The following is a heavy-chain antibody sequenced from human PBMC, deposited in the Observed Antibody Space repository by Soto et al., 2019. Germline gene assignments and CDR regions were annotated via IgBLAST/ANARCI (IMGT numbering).Heavy chain of an antibody. J-gene: IGHJ4*02. CDR1: GFTFSSYG. Sequence: SLRLSCAASGFTFSSYGMHWVRQAPGKGLEWVAVISYDGSNKYYADSVKGRFTISRDNSKNTLYLQMNSLRAEDTAVYYCAKVVGYDSKGPFDCWGQGTLVTVSS. D-gene: IGHD3-22*01. V-gene: IGHV3-30*18. CDR2: ISYDGSNK. CDR3: AKVVGYDSKGPFDC.